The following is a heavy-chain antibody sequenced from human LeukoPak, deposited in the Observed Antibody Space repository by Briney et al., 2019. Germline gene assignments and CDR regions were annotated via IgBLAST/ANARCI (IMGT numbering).Heavy chain of an antibody. J-gene: IGHJ4*02. D-gene: IGHD3-22*01. CDR2: LSSDGNSE. CDR1: GFTFSTYA. V-gene: IGHV3-30-3*01. CDR3: ARDYYDSSSYHYNGPFDY. Sequence: GGSLRLSCAASGFTFSTYAMYWVRQAPGKGLEWVAVLSSDGNSEYYADSVKGRFTISRDNSKNTLYLQVNSLRAEDTAVYYCARDYYDSSSYHYNGPFDYWGQGTLVTVPS.